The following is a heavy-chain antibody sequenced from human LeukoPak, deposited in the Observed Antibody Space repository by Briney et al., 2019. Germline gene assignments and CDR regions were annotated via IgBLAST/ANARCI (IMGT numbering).Heavy chain of an antibody. V-gene: IGHV3-11*01. CDR3: AREGYASDY. J-gene: IGHJ4*02. D-gene: IGHD5-12*01. CDR2: ISSSGSTI. Sequence: LSLTCAVYGGSFSGYYWSWIRQAPGKGLEWVSYISSSGSTIYYADSVKGRFTISRDNAKNSLYLQMNSLRAEDTAVYYCAREGYASDYWGQGTLVTVSS. CDR1: GGSFSGYY.